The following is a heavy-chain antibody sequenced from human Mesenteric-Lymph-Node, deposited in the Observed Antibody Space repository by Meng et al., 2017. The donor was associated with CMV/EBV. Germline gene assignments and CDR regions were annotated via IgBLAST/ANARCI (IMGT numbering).Heavy chain of an antibody. J-gene: IGHJ4*02. V-gene: IGHV3-23*01. CDR3: ARRGMYTPRPDFDY. CDR2: ISGSAAGT. D-gene: IGHD1-1*01. Sequence: GGSLRLSCATSGFTFSDHYMDWVRQAPGKGLEWVSAISGSAAGTYYADSVKGRFTISRDNSKNTLYLQMNSLRAEDTAVYYCARRGMYTPRPDFDYWGQGTLVTVSS. CDR1: GFTFSDHY.